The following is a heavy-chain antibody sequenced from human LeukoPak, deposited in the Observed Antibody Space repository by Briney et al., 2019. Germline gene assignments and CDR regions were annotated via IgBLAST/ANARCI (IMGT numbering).Heavy chain of an antibody. CDR3: ARVPPDWGSSGHPFDY. CDR1: GGSISSYY. V-gene: IGHV4-59*01. CDR2: IYYSGST. Sequence: SETLSLTCTVSGGSISSYYWSWIRQPPGKGLEWIGYIYYSGSTNYNPSLKSRVTISVDTSKNQFSLKLSSVTAADTAVYYCARVPPDWGSSGHPFDYWGQGTLVTVSS. J-gene: IGHJ4*02. D-gene: IGHD6-19*01.